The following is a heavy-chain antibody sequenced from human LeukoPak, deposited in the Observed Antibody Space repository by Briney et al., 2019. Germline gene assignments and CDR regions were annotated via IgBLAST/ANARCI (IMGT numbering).Heavy chain of an antibody. Sequence: GESLKISCEGSGYSFTSYWIGWVRQMPGKGLEWMGIFYPGDSDTRYSPSFQGQVTISADKSISTAYLQWSSLKASDTAVYYCARTRAYGDYEFDYWGQGTLVTVSS. V-gene: IGHV5-51*01. D-gene: IGHD4-17*01. CDR3: ARTRAYGDYEFDY. CDR2: FYPGDSDT. J-gene: IGHJ4*02. CDR1: GYSFTSYW.